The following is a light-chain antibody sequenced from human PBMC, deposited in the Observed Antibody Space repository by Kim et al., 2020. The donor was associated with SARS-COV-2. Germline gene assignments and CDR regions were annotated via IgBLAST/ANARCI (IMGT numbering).Light chain of an antibody. J-gene: IGLJ2*01. Sequence: GSPGKTASITCSGDKWGNKYVCWDQQKSGQSPVEVIYQNNKRPSGIPERFSGSNSGNTATLTISGTQAMDEADYYCLAWDSTTAVFGGGTKVTVL. CDR2: QNN. CDR1: KWGNKY. CDR3: LAWDSTTAV. V-gene: IGLV3-1*01.